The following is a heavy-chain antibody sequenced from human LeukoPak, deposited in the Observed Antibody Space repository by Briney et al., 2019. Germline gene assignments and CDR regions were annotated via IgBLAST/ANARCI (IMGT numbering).Heavy chain of an antibody. CDR2: ISSSSSYI. V-gene: IGHV3-21*04. D-gene: IGHD6-19*01. CDR3: ALQWLRNYYYYMDV. Sequence: GGSLRLSCAVSGFTLSSYTMNWVRQAPGKGLEWVSFISSSSSYIYYADSVKGRFTISRDNAENSLYLQMNSLRVEDTAVYYCALQWLRNYYYYMDVWGKGTTVTISS. CDR1: GFTLSSYT. J-gene: IGHJ6*03.